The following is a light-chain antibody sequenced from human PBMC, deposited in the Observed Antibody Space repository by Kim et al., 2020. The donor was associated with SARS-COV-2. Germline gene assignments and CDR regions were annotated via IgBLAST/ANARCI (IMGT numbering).Light chain of an antibody. V-gene: IGLV1-40*01. CDR3: HSYDTRLSQWV. CDR2: GEN. J-gene: IGLJ3*02. Sequence: QSALTQPPSVSGAPGQRVTISCTGDANIGSKYDVHWFQQSPGAAPRLLMYGENIRPSGVPDRFSGSKSGASASLAITGLQAEDEATYYCHSYDTRLSQWVFGGGTQLTVL. CDR1: ANIGSKYD.